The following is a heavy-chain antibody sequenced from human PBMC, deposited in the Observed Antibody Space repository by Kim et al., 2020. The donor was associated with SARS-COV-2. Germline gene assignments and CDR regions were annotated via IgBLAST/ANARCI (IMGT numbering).Heavy chain of an antibody. D-gene: IGHD1-26*01. CDR1: GGTFSSYA. CDR3: ARDGWAVGTRYYGMDV. Sequence: SVKVSCKASGGTFSSYAISWVRQAPGQGLEWMGGIIPIFGTANYAQKFQGRVTITADESTSTAYMELSSLRSEDTAVYYCARDGWAVGTRYYGMDVWGQGTTVTVSS. CDR2: IIPIFGTA. J-gene: IGHJ6*02. V-gene: IGHV1-69*13.